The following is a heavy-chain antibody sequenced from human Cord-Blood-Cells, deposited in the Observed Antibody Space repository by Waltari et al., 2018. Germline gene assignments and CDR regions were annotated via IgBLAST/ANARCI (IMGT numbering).Heavy chain of an antibody. D-gene: IGHD4-4*01. CDR1: GFTFSSYG. CDR3: ARERVTTSHYYYYYMDV. Sequence: QVQLVESGGGVVQPGRSLRLSCAASGFTFSSYGMHWVRQAPGKGLEWVAVIWYDGSNKYYADSVKGRFTISRDNSKNTLYLQMNSLRAEDTAVYYCARERVTTSHYYYYYMDVWGKGTTVTVSS. J-gene: IGHJ6*03. CDR2: IWYDGSNK. V-gene: IGHV3-33*01.